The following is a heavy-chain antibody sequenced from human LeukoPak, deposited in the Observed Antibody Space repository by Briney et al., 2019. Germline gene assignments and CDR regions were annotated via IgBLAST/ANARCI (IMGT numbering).Heavy chain of an antibody. J-gene: IGHJ4*02. CDR3: AQRLGYSSGWPLNY. CDR2: ISGSGGST. Sequence: GGSLILSCAASGFAFSSYAMSWVRQAPGKGLEWVSGISGSGGSTYYADSVKGRFTISRDNSKNTLYLQMNSLRAEDTAVYYCAQRLGYSSGWPLNYWGQGTLVTVSS. D-gene: IGHD6-19*01. CDR1: GFAFSSYA. V-gene: IGHV3-23*01.